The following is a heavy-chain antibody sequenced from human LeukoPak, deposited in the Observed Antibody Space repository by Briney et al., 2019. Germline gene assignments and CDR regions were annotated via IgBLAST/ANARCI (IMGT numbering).Heavy chain of an antibody. CDR1: GFTFSAFG. V-gene: IGHV3-30*02. CDR3: AKEPFDH. CDR2: IRYDASKK. J-gene: IGHJ4*02. Sequence: GGSLRLSCAPSGFTFSAFGIHWVRQAAGKGLEWVAFIRYDASKKYYAESVKGRFTVSRSNSKNTLFLQMDSLRPEDTAVYFCAKEPFDHWGQGTLVAVSS.